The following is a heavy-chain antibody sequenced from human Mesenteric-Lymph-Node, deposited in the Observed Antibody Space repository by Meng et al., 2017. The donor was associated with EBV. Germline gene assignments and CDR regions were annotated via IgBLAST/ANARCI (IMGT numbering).Heavy chain of an antibody. V-gene: IGHV4-4*02. D-gene: IGHD4-11*01. CDR1: GGSISNDHW. CDR2: MYHSGST. Sequence: QVQLQESGPGLVKPWGTLSLTGGVPGGSISNDHWWCWVRQPPGKGLEWIGEMYHSGSTNYNPSLKSRVTISVDKSKNQFFLNLNSVTAADTAVYYCARGREYSWGYWGQGTLVTVSS. CDR3: ARGREYSWGY. J-gene: IGHJ4*02.